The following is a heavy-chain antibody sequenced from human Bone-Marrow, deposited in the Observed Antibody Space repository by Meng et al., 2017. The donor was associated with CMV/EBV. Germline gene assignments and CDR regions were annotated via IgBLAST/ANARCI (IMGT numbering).Heavy chain of an antibody. V-gene: IGHV3-15*01. CDR2: IKSKTDGGTT. Sequence: GESLKISCAASGFTFSNAWMSWVRQAPGKGLEWVGRIKSKTDGGTTDYAAPVKGRFTISRDNAKHSLYMQMTSLRDEDTAVYYCARGHLDTSGYYYVYWGQGTLVTIYS. J-gene: IGHJ4*02. CDR1: GFTFSNAW. CDR3: ARGHLDTSGYYYVY. D-gene: IGHD3-22*01.